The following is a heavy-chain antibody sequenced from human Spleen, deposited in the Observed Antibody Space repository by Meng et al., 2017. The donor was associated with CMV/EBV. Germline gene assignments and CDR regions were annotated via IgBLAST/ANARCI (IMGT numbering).Heavy chain of an antibody. Sequence: GGSLRLSCAASAFTFSDYYMSWIRQAPGKGLEWLSYISGSGSTIYYADSVKGRFTISRDNAKNSLYLQMNSLRAEDTAVYYCARERVYGNDFWSGGDYRGQGTLVTVSS. CDR3: ARERVYGNDFWSGGDY. J-gene: IGHJ4*02. CDR2: ISGSGSTI. D-gene: IGHD3-3*01. CDR1: AFTFSDYY. V-gene: IGHV3-11*01.